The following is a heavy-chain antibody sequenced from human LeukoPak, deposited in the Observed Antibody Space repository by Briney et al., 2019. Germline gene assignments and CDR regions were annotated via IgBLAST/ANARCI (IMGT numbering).Heavy chain of an antibody. V-gene: IGHV5-51*01. CDR2: IYPGDSDT. CDR1: GYSFTTYW. Sequence: GEPLKISCKGSGYSFTTYWIGWVRQLPGKGLEWMGIIYPGDSDTRYSPSLQGQVTISVDKSITTAYVQWSSLKASDSAMYYCAREGTTGGYYDYWGQGTLVTVSS. J-gene: IGHJ4*02. D-gene: IGHD1-7*01. CDR3: AREGTTGGYYDY.